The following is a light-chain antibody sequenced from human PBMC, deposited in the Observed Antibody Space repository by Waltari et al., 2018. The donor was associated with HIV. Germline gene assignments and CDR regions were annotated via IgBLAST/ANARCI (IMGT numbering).Light chain of an antibody. J-gene: IGLJ1*01. CDR2: DVN. CDR1: SSYVDTF. V-gene: IGLV2-11*03. CDR3: CSHAGNFIFV. Sequence: VSGSPGQSLTISCTGTSSYVDTFVSWYQQHPGKAPKVIIYDVNKRPSGVPDRFSGSKSGNTASLTISGLQAEDEADYHCCSHAGNFIFVFGTGTKVTVL.